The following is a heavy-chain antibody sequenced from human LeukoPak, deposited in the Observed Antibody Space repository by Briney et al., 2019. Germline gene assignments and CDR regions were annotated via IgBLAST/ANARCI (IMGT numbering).Heavy chain of an antibody. J-gene: IGHJ4*02. V-gene: IGHV1-2*06. CDR1: GHTFTGYY. Sequence: GASVKVSCKASGHTFTGYYMHWVRQAPGQGLEWMGRINPNSGGTNYAQKFQGRVTMTRDTSISTAYMELSRLRSDDTAVYYCARSSGGYYSPLDYWGQGTLVTVSS. D-gene: IGHD3-10*01. CDR2: INPNSGGT. CDR3: ARSSGGYYSPLDY.